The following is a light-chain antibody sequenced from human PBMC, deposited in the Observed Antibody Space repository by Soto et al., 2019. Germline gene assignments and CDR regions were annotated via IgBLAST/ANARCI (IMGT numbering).Light chain of an antibody. CDR2: EVS. V-gene: IGLV2-14*03. CDR1: SSDVGGYNY. J-gene: IGLJ1*01. CDR3: SSYTSTTTRV. Sequence: QSVLTQPASVSGSPGQSITISCTGTSSDVGGYNYVSWYQQHPGKGPKLMIYEVSNRPSGVSNRFYGSKSGNTATLTISGLQAEDEADYYCSSYTSTTTRVLGTGIKVTVL.